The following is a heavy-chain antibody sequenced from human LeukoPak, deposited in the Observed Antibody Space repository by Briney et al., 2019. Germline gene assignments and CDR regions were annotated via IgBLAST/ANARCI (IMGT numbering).Heavy chain of an antibody. J-gene: IGHJ6*02. Sequence: GRSLRLSCAASGFTFSSYAMHWVRQAPGKGLEWVAVISYDGSNKYYADSVKGRFTISRDNSKNTLYLQMNSLRAEDTAVYYCARNNWNDNYYYYGMDVWGQGTTVTVSS. V-gene: IGHV3-30-3*01. CDR3: ARNNWNDNYYYYGMDV. CDR1: GFTFSSYA. CDR2: ISYDGSNK. D-gene: IGHD1-20*01.